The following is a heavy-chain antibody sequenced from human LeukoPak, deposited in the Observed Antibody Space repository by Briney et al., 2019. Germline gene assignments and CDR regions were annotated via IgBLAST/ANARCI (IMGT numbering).Heavy chain of an antibody. Sequence: SVKVSCKASGGTFSGYAISWARQAPGQGLEWMGGIIPIFGTANYAQKFQGRVTITADESTSTAYMELSSLRSEDTAVYYCAGGSVGEYSSDYWGQGTLVTVSS. J-gene: IGHJ4*02. V-gene: IGHV1-69*13. D-gene: IGHD6-6*01. CDR3: AGGSVGEYSSDY. CDR2: IIPIFGTA. CDR1: GGTFSGYA.